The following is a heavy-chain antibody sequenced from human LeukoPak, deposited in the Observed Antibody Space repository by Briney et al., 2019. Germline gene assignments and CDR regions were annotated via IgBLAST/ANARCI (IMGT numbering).Heavy chain of an antibody. Sequence: PSETLSLTCAVYGGSSSGYYWSWIRQPPGKGLEWIGEINHSGSTNYNPSLKSRVTISVDTSKNQFSLKLSSVTAADTAVYYCARWYSSGWAFDYWGQGTLVTVSS. D-gene: IGHD6-19*01. J-gene: IGHJ4*02. CDR3: ARWYSSGWAFDY. CDR2: INHSGST. CDR1: GGSSSGYY. V-gene: IGHV4-34*01.